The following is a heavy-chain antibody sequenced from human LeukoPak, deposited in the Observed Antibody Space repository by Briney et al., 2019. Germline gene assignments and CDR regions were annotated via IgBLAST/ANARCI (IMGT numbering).Heavy chain of an antibody. V-gene: IGHV3-20*04. J-gene: IGHJ4*02. Sequence: PGGSLRLSCAASGFIFEDNGMSWVRQAPGKGLEWVSGINWNGETTGYVDSVKGRFTISRDNAKNSLYLQMNSLRVEDTALYYCATHSYYYGSGSYPHYHDYWGQGTLVTVSS. CDR2: INWNGETT. D-gene: IGHD3-10*01. CDR3: ATHSYYYGSGSYPHYHDY. CDR1: GFIFEDNG.